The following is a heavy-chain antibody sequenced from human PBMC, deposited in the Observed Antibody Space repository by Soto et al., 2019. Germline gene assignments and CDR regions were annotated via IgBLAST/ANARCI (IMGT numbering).Heavy chain of an antibody. CDR3: AKLPLSITVIVVAPPNYLDY. V-gene: IGHV3-23*01. J-gene: IGHJ4*02. Sequence: PGRCLILSHALSGGPFIRNALSWVRQAPGNGLELVSAISGSGGSTYYADSVKGRFTIPRDNPKNTLYLQMNILIAEDTAVYSCAKLPLSITVIVVAPPNYLDYWAQATLFT. D-gene: IGHD3-22*01. CDR1: GGPFIRNA. CDR2: ISGSGGST.